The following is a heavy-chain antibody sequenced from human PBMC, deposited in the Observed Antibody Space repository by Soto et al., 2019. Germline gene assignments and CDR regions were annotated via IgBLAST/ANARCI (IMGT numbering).Heavy chain of an antibody. CDR3: ARRGAFGGVIVYGMDV. Sequence: SVKVSCTASGGTFSSYAISWVRQAPGQGLEWMGGIIPIFGTANYAQKFQGRVTITADESTSTAYMELSSLRSEDTAVYYCARRGAFGGVIVYGMDVWGQGTTVTVAS. J-gene: IGHJ6*02. CDR2: IIPIFGTA. D-gene: IGHD3-16*02. CDR1: GGTFSSYA. V-gene: IGHV1-69*13.